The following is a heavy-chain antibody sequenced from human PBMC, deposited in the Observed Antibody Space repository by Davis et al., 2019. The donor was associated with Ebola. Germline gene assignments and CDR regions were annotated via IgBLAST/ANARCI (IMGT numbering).Heavy chain of an antibody. D-gene: IGHD4-23*01. J-gene: IGHJ4*02. Sequence: ASVKVSCRASGYTFTSYYMHWVRQAPGQGLEWMGIINPSGGSTSYAQKFQGRVTMTRDTSTSTVYMELSSLRSEDTAVYYCARSRFGGGNVRGFGDYWGQGTLVTVSS. V-gene: IGHV1-46*01. CDR2: INPSGGST. CDR1: GYTFTSYY. CDR3: ARSRFGGGNVRGFGDY.